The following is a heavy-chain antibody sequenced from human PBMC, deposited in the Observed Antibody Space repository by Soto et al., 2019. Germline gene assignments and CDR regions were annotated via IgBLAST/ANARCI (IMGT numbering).Heavy chain of an antibody. Sequence: XGSLRLSCSASGFTFSSYDMSWVRQAPGKGLEWVSAISGSGGSTYYADSVKGRFTISRDNSKNTLYLQMNSLRAEDTAVYYCAKDRDVLRFLEWPTDAFDIWGQGTMVTVSS. CDR2: ISGSGGST. V-gene: IGHV3-23*01. J-gene: IGHJ3*02. D-gene: IGHD3-3*01. CDR3: AKDRDVLRFLEWPTDAFDI. CDR1: GFTFSSYD.